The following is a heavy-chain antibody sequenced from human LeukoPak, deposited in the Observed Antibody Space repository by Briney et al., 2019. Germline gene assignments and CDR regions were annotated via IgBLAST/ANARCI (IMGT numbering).Heavy chain of an antibody. D-gene: IGHD2-2*01. V-gene: IGHV3-11*04. Sequence: GGSLRLSCATSGFTFSAYYMIRIRKAPRKGMERVSYISSSGSTIYYADSVKGRFTRSTDNAKNSLHLQMNSLRAEDTAVYYCARAHIVVVPAANLQQDWGQGTLVTVSS. J-gene: IGHJ4*02. CDR1: GFTFSAYY. CDR3: ARAHIVVVPAANLQQD. CDR2: ISSSGSTI.